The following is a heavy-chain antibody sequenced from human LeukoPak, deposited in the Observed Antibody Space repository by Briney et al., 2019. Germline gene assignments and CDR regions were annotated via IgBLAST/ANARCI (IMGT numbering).Heavy chain of an antibody. V-gene: IGHV1-69*13. CDR2: IIPIFGTA. D-gene: IGHD3-10*01. Sequence: GASVKVSCKASGGTFSSYAISWVRQAPGQGLEWMGGIIPIFGTANYAQKFQGRVTITADESTSTAYMELSSLRSEDTAVYYCARGRGVIILVSYYYYGMDVWGKGTTVTVSS. CDR3: ARGRGVIILVSYYYYGMDV. J-gene: IGHJ6*04. CDR1: GGTFSSYA.